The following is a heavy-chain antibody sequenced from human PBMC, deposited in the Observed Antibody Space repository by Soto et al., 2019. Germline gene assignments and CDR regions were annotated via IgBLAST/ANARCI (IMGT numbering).Heavy chain of an antibody. D-gene: IGHD3-10*01. CDR2: IFSDGTT. CDR3: ARDQSAFGGGDWFDP. Sequence: EVQLVESGGGLIQPGGSLRVSCAASGFIVRNNYISWVRQAPGKGLEWVSGIFSDGTTYFADSVKGRFTISRDNSKNTLHLQMNSLRVEDTAVYYGARDQSAFGGGDWFDPWGQGILVTVSS. V-gene: IGHV3-53*01. CDR1: GFIVRNNY. J-gene: IGHJ5*02.